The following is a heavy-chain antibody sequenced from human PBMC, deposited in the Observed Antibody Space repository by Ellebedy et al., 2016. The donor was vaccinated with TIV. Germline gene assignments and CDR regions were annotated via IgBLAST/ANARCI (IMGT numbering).Heavy chain of an antibody. D-gene: IGHD1-1*01. CDR3: AGRAYNWNEGSLFDY. CDR2: IIPIFGTA. J-gene: IGHJ4*02. V-gene: IGHV1-69*06. CDR1: GGTFSSYA. Sequence: ASVKVSCKASGGTFSSYAISWVRQAPGQGLEWMGGIIPIFGTANYAQKFQGRVTITADKSTSTAYMELSSLRSEDTAVYYCAGRAYNWNEGSLFDYWGQGTLVTVSS.